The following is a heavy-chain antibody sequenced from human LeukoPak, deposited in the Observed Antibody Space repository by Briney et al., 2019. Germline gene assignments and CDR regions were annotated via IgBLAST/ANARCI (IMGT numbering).Heavy chain of an antibody. J-gene: IGHJ4*02. V-gene: IGHV1-18*01. Sequence: ASVRVSCKASGYTFTSYGISWVRQAPGQGLEWMGWISAYNGNTNYAQKPQGRVTMTTDTSTSTAYMELRSLRSDDTAVYYCATRGVGGNLFDYWGQGTLVTVSS. CDR2: ISAYNGNT. CDR3: ATRGVGGNLFDY. D-gene: IGHD4-23*01. CDR1: GYTFTSYG.